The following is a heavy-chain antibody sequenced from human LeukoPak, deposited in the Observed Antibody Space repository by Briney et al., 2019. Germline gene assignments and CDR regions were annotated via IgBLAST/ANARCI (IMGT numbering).Heavy chain of an antibody. V-gene: IGHV4-30-2*01. CDR1: GDSISSGAYS. CDR2: IFHSGST. J-gene: IGHJ5*02. Sequence: PSQTLSLTCVVSGDSISSGAYSWRWLRQPPGKGLEWIGYIFHSGSTFYNPSLKSRVTISVDNSKNQFSLRLSSVTAADTAVYYCARELWFANAPGSWLDPWGQGTLITVSS. D-gene: IGHD2-21*01. CDR3: ARELWFANAPGSWLDP.